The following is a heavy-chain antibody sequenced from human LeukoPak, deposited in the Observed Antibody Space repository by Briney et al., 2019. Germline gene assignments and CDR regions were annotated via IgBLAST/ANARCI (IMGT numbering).Heavy chain of an antibody. D-gene: IGHD1-1*01. Sequence: SETLSLTCTVSGGSMSTYYWSWIRQPPGKGLEWIGYISYSGNTNYNPSLKSRVTMSVDTSNNEYSLKLRSVTTADTAVYYCARPRTAWSSHWYFEIWGRGTLVTVSS. CDR3: ARPRTAWSSHWYFEI. CDR2: ISYSGNT. J-gene: IGHJ2*01. V-gene: IGHV4-59*01. CDR1: GGSMSTYY.